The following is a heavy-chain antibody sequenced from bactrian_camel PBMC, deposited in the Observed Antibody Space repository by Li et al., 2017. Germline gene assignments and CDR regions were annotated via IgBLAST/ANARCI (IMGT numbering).Heavy chain of an antibody. V-gene: IGHV3S53*01. CDR3: AADLLARIIPPGAEDARCEYNH. J-gene: IGHJ4*01. D-gene: IGHD1*01. CDR1: DYTYVSRPC. CDR2: IGPNGRT. Sequence: HVQLVESGGGSVQSGGSLRLSCVHPDYTYVSRPCMGWVRQIPGKEREDVASIGPNGRTTYADSVKGRFTISQDSAKNTLYLQMTSLKPEDTAMYYCAADLLARIIPPGAEDARCEYNHWGQGTQVTVS.